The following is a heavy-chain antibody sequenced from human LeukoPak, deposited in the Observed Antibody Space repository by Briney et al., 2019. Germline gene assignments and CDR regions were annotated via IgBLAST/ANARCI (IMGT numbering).Heavy chain of an antibody. V-gene: IGHV1-69*13. J-gene: IGHJ3*02. D-gene: IGHD1-26*01. Sequence: SVKVSCKASGGTFSSYAISWVRQAPGQGLEWMGGIIPIFGTANYAQKFQGRVTITADESTSTAYMELSSLRAEDTAVYYCARAMYTGSYPDPFDMWGQGTMVTVSS. CDR2: IIPIFGTA. CDR3: ARAMYTGSYPDPFDM. CDR1: GGTFSSYA.